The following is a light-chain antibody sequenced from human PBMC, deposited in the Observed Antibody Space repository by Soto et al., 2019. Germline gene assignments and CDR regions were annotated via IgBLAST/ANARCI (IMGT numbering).Light chain of an antibody. CDR2: DAS. V-gene: IGKV3-11*01. Sequence: EIVLTQSPDTLPLSPGERATLSCRASQSVSSYLAWYQHKPGQAPRLLIYDASNRATGIPARFSGSGSGTDFTLTISSLEPEDFAVYYCQQRGNWPPTFGQGTRLEI. J-gene: IGKJ5*01. CDR1: QSVSSY. CDR3: QQRGNWPPT.